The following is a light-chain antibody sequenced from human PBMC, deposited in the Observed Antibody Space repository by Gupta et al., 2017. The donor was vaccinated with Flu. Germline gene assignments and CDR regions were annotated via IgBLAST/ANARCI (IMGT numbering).Light chain of an antibody. V-gene: IGLV3-19*01. CDR3: KARDNSVDHHHVA. CDR2: GKN. Sequence: SSELTQGPAVSVAVGQTVTITCQGDSLRSYYASWYQQKPGQAPVLVIYGKNNRPSGIPARFSGSSSGYTASFTTTAAQAEDDACYYRKARDNSVDHHHVAVGGGSEPTV. J-gene: IGLJ2*01. CDR1: SLRSYY.